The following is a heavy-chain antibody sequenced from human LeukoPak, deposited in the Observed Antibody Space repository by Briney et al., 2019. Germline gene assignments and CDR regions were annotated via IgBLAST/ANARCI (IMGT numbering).Heavy chain of an antibody. CDR1: RFTFKNYA. CDR3: AESFDGSGYYYVYFDN. J-gene: IGHJ4*02. Sequence: GGSLRLSCAASRFTFKNYAMSWVRQAPGKGLEWVSSISSSGDATYYANSVKGRFTISRGNSKNTLYLQMNSLRAEDTAVYYCAESFDGSGYYYVYFDNWGQGTLVTVSS. D-gene: IGHD3-22*01. V-gene: IGHV3-23*01. CDR2: ISSSGDAT.